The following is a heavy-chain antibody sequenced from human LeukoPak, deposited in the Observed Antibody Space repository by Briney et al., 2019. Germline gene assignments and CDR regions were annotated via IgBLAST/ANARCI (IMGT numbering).Heavy chain of an antibody. CDR1: GDSISSSSYY. D-gene: IGHD3-22*01. CDR2: IYYSGST. J-gene: IGHJ4*02. V-gene: IGHV4-39*01. Sequence: PSETLSLTCTVSGDSISSSSYYWGWIRQPPGKGLEWIGSIYYSGSTYYNPSLKSRVTISVDTSKNQFSLKLSSVTAADTAVYYCARYYDSNFDYWGQGTLVTVSS. CDR3: ARYYDSNFDY.